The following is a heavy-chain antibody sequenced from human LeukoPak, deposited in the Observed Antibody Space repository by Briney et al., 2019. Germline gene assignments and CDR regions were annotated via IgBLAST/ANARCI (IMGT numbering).Heavy chain of an antibody. Sequence: GGSLRLSCAASGFTFSSYAMSWVRQAPDKGLEWVAVTSYDGSHKYYGDPVKGRFTISRDNSKNTLFLQMNSLRAEDTAVYYCARAPYNYDSSGYYFRYWGQGTLVTVSS. CDR2: TSYDGSHK. J-gene: IGHJ4*02. CDR3: ARAPYNYDSSGYYFRY. CDR1: GFTFSSYA. D-gene: IGHD3-22*01. V-gene: IGHV3-30-3*01.